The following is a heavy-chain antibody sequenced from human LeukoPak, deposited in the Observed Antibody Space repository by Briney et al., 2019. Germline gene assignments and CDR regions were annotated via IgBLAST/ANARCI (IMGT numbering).Heavy chain of an antibody. CDR1: GFTFSSNY. J-gene: IGHJ4*02. V-gene: IGHV3-66*01. CDR2: LYSAGST. D-gene: IGHD3-22*01. Sequence: QPGGSLRLSCAASGFTFSSNYMSWVRQAPGKGLEWVSILYSAGSTYYADSVKGRFTISRDNSKNTPYLQMNSLRAEDTAIYYCARDYYDSPAAYWGQGTLVTVSS. CDR3: ARDYYDSPAAY.